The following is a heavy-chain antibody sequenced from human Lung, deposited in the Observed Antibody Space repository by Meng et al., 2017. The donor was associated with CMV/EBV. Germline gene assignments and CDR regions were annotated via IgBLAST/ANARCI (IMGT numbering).Heavy chain of an antibody. Sequence: SXTXSLXCTVSGDSISSGGYYWSWIRQHPGKGLEWIGYIYYSGSTYYNPSLKSRVTISVDTSKNQFSLKLSSVTAADTAVYYCARGGGYWSAGLYYYYGMDVWXQGSXVTVSS. V-gene: IGHV4-31*03. CDR2: IYYSGST. CDR3: ARGGGYWSAGLYYYYGMDV. CDR1: GDSISSGGYY. D-gene: IGHD2-21*02. J-gene: IGHJ6*02.